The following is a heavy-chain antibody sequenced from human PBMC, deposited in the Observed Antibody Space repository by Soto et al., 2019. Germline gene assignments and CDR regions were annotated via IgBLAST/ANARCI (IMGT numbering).Heavy chain of an antibody. V-gene: IGHV1-46*01. J-gene: IGHJ4*02. D-gene: IGHD5-18*01. CDR2: INPSGGST. CDR1: GYTFTSYY. CDR3: ARDYADTAMVLDY. Sequence: ASVKVSCKASGYTFTSYYMHWVRQAPGQGLEWMGIINPSGGSTSYAQKFQGRVTMTRDTSTSTAYMELRSLRSDDTAVYYCARDYADTAMVLDYWGQGTLVTVSS.